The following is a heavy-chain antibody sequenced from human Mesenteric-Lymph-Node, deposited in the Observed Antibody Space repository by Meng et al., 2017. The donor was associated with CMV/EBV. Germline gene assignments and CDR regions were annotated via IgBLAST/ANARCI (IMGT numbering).Heavy chain of an antibody. CDR2: ISDSGSSA. V-gene: IGHV3-23*01. CDR3: AGLRKDY. J-gene: IGHJ4*02. CDR1: GFNFRIYA. D-gene: IGHD5-12*01. Sequence: GESLKISCVASGFNFRIYAMSWVRQAPGKGLEWVSDISDSGSSAYYADSVKGRFTISRDNSKNTLYLQMNSLRAEDTAVYYCAGLRKDYWGQGTLVTVSS.